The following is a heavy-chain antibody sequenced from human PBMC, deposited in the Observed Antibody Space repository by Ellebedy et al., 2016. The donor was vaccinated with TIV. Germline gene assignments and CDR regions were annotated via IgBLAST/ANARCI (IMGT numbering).Heavy chain of an antibody. J-gene: IGHJ4*02. CDR1: GGSFSGYY. CDR2: INHSGST. V-gene: IGHV4-34*01. CDR3: ARSTTVTTASYEY. Sequence: MPLETLSLTCAVYGGSFSGYYWTWIRQPPGKGLEWIGEINHSGSTTYNPSLKSRVTISVDTSRNRFSLKLSSVTAADTAVYYCARSTTVTTASYEYWGQGTLVTVSS. D-gene: IGHD4-17*01.